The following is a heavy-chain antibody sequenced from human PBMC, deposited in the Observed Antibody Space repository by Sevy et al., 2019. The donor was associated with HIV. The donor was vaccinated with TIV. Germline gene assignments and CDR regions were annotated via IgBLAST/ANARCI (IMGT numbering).Heavy chain of an antibody. Sequence: GGSLRLSCAASGFTFSNAWMSWVRQAPGKGLEWVGRIKSKTDGGTTDYAAPVKGRFTISRDDSKNTLYLQMNSLKTEDTAVYYCTTDGIVGDHYFDYWGQRTLVTVSS. V-gene: IGHV3-15*01. CDR2: IKSKTDGGTT. D-gene: IGHD1-26*01. J-gene: IGHJ4*02. CDR3: TTDGIVGDHYFDY. CDR1: GFTFSNAW.